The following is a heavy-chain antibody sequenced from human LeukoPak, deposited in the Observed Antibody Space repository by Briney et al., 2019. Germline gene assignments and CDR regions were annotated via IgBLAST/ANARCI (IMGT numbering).Heavy chain of an antibody. J-gene: IGHJ4*02. Sequence: SETLSLTCTVSGGSISSSSYYWGWIRQPPGKGLEWIGSIYYSGSTYYNPSLKSRVTISVDTSKNQFSLKLSSVTAADTAVYYCASYSTVITMVRGVRGDYWGQGTLVTVSS. CDR2: IYYSGST. V-gene: IGHV4-39*07. D-gene: IGHD3-10*01. CDR3: ASYSTVITMVRGVRGDY. CDR1: GGSISSSSYY.